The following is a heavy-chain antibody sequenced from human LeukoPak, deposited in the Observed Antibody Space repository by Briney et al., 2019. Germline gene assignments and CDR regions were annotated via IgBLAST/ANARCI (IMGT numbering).Heavy chain of an antibody. D-gene: IGHD4-11*01. J-gene: IGHJ4*02. CDR2: INHSGST. CDR3: ARGQLTTTFDY. V-gene: IGHV4-34*01. CDR1: GGSFSGYY. Sequence: SETLSLTCAVYGGSFSGYYWSWIRQPPGKGLEWIGEINHSGSTNYNPSLKSRVTISVDTSKNQFSLKLSSVTAADTAVYYCARGQLTTTFDYWGQGTPVTVSS.